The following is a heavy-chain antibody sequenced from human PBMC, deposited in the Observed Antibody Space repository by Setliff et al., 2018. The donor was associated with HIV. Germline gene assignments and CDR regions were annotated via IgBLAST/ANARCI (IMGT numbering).Heavy chain of an antibody. D-gene: IGHD3-16*01. Sequence: ASVKVSCKASGYTFTSYAIHWVRQAPGQRLEWMGWITVGDGNTKYSQKFQGRVTITRDTSASTVYMELSSLRSEDTAVYYCARLKSGSLGGYVDYWGRGTLVTVSS. V-gene: IGHV1-3*01. J-gene: IGHJ4*02. CDR3: ARLKSGSLGGYVDY. CDR2: ITVGDGNT. CDR1: GYTFTSYA.